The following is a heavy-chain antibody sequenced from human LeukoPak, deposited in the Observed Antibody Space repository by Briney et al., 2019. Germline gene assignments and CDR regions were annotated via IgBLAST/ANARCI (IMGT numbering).Heavy chain of an antibody. Sequence: GGSLRLSCAASGFTFSSYTMIWVRQAPGRGLEWVSSISIGGDYIYYADSVKGRFTISRDNAKNSLFLQMNSLSTEDAAMYYCARDRSSGSHRVVNAFDIWGQGTVVTVSS. J-gene: IGHJ3*02. CDR1: GFTFSSYT. CDR3: ARDRSSGSHRVVNAFDI. CDR2: ISIGGDYI. D-gene: IGHD1-26*01. V-gene: IGHV3-21*01.